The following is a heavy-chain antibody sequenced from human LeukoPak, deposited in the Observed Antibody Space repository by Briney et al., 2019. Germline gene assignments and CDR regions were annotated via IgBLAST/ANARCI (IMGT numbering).Heavy chain of an antibody. CDR1: GYTFTSYD. Sequence: GASVKVSCKASGYTFTSYDINWVRQATGQGLAWMGWMNPNSGNTGYAQKFQGRVTITRNTSISTAYMELSSLRSEDTAVYYCARDGIGSPRFDYWGQGTLVTVSS. CDR3: ARDGIGSPRFDY. D-gene: IGHD1-1*01. V-gene: IGHV1-8*03. CDR2: MNPNSGNT. J-gene: IGHJ4*02.